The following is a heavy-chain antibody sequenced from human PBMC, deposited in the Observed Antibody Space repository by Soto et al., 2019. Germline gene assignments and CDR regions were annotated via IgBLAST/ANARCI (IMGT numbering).Heavy chain of an antibody. Sequence: GGSLRLSCAASGFTFSSYGMHWVRQAPGKGLEWVAVISYDGSNKYCADSVKGRFTISRDNSKNTLYLQMNSLRAEDTAVYYCAKDIVGYCSSTSCYDAFDIWGQGTMVTVSS. J-gene: IGHJ3*02. V-gene: IGHV3-30*18. CDR1: GFTFSSYG. CDR2: ISYDGSNK. D-gene: IGHD2-2*01. CDR3: AKDIVGYCSSTSCYDAFDI.